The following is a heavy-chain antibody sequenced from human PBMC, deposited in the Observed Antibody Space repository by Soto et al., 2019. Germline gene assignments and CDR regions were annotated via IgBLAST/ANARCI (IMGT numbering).Heavy chain of an antibody. D-gene: IGHD3-10*02. CDR1: GGSISSGDYY. Sequence: SETLSLTCTVSGGSISSGDYYWSWIRQPPGKGLEWIGYIYYSGSTYYNPSLKSRVTISVDTSKNQFSLKLSSVTAADTAVYYCARARVPDWFDPWGQGTLVTVSS. CDR2: IYYSGST. CDR3: ARARVPDWFDP. V-gene: IGHV4-30-4*01. J-gene: IGHJ5*02.